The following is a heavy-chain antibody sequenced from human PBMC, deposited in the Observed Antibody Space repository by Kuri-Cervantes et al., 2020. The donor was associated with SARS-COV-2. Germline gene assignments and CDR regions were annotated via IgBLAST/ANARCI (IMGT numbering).Heavy chain of an antibody. Sequence: ASVKVSCKASGYTFTSYGISWVRQAPGQGLEWMGWISAYNGNIYYAQNLRGRVTMTRDTSISTAYMELSRLRSDDTAVYYCARATMVRRDFDYWGQGTLVTVSS. V-gene: IGHV1-18*01. CDR1: GYTFTSYG. CDR3: ARATMVRRDFDY. J-gene: IGHJ4*02. D-gene: IGHD3-10*01. CDR2: ISAYNGNI.